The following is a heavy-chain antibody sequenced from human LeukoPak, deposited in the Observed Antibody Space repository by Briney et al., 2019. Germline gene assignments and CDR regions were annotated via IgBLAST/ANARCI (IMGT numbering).Heavy chain of an antibody. D-gene: IGHD5-24*01. CDR1: GFTFSSYE. Sequence: GGSLRLSCAASGFTFSSYEMNWVRQAPGKGLEWVSYISSSGSTIDYADSVKGRFTISRDNAKNSLYLQMNSLRAEDTAVYYCAREVPDGYNYHCDYWGQGTLVTVSS. V-gene: IGHV3-48*03. CDR2: ISSSGSTI. J-gene: IGHJ4*02. CDR3: AREVPDGYNYHCDY.